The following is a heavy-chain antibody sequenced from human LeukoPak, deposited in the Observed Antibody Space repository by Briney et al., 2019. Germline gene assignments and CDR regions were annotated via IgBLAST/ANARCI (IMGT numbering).Heavy chain of an antibody. CDR3: ASRLGLWFGESYQDWFDP. V-gene: IGHV4-4*02. CDR2: IYHSGST. D-gene: IGHD3-10*01. CDR1: GGSINSDPC. J-gene: IGHJ5*02. Sequence: SETLSLTCAVSGGSINSDPCWSWVRQPPGKGLEWIGEIYHSGSTNYNPSLKSRVTISVDTSKNQFSLKLSSVTAADTAVYYCASRLGLWFGESYQDWFDPWGQGTLVTVSS.